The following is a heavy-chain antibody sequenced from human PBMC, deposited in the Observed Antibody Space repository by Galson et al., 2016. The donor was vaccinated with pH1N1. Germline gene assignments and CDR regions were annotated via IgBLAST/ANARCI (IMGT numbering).Heavy chain of an antibody. Sequence: TLSLTCTVSGGSISSGGYYWSWIRQHPGKGLEWIGYIFYSGSTYYNPSLKSRVTISVDTSKKHVSLKLSSVTAADTAVYYCARPEYVDVDLKDWYFDLWGRGTLVTVSS. CDR2: IFYSGST. CDR3: ARPEYVDVDLKDWYFDL. J-gene: IGHJ2*01. CDR1: GGSISSGGYY. D-gene: IGHD3-16*01. V-gene: IGHV4-31*03.